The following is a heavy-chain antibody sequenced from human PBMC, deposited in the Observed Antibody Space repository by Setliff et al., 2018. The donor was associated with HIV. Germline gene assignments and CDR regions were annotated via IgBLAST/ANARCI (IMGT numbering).Heavy chain of an antibody. CDR3: ARDRGGSYTPLDF. Sequence: GGSLRLSCAASGLIFSTYTMNWVRQDPGKGLEWVSSISAGSSYIYYADSVKGRFTISRDNAKNSLYLQMYGLRAEDTAVYYCARDRGGSYTPLDFWGQGTLVTVS. CDR1: GLIFSTYT. J-gene: IGHJ4*02. D-gene: IGHD1-26*01. CDR2: ISAGSSYI. V-gene: IGHV3-21*06.